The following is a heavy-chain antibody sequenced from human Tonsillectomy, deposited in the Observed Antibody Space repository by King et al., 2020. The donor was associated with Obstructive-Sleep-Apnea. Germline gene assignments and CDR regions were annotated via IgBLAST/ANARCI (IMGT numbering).Heavy chain of an antibody. CDR1: GFTFSSYS. Sequence: VQLVESGGGLVQPGGSLRLSCAASGFTFSSYSMNWVRQAPGKGLEWGSYISSSSSTIYYADSVKGRFTISRDNAKNSLYLQMNSLRAEDTAVYYCARDESPSYRTLWFDPWGQGTLVTVSS. D-gene: IGHD1-26*01. CDR3: ARDESPSYRTLWFDP. V-gene: IGHV3-48*04. CDR2: ISSSSSTI. J-gene: IGHJ5*02.